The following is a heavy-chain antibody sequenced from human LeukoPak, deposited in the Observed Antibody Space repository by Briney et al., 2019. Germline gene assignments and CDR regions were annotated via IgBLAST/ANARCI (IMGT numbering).Heavy chain of an antibody. CDR2: IYYSGRT. CDR3: ARDFRGSVDAFDI. J-gene: IGHJ3*02. CDR1: GGSISDYY. Sequence: SETLSLTCTVSGGSISDYYWNWMRQPPGKGLEWIGYIYYSGRTNYNPSLKSRVSISVDASKNQFSLKLSSVTAADTAVYYCARDFRGSVDAFDIWGQGTMVAVSS. V-gene: IGHV4-59*01.